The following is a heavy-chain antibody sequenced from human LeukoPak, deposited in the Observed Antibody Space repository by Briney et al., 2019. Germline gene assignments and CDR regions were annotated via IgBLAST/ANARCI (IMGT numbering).Heavy chain of an antibody. CDR2: IYYSGRT. CDR3: ARDFRGSVDAFDI. J-gene: IGHJ3*02. CDR1: GGSISDYY. Sequence: SETLSLTCTVSGGSISDYYWNWMRQPPGKGLEWIGYIYYSGRTNYNPSLKSRVSISVDASKNQFSLKLSSVTAADTAVYYCARDFRGSVDAFDIWGQGTMVAVSS. V-gene: IGHV4-59*01.